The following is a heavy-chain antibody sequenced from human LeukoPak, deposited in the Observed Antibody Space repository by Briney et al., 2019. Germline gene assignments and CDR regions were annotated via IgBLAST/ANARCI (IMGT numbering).Heavy chain of an antibody. V-gene: IGHV3-23*01. CDR1: GFIFNNYA. D-gene: IGHD2-15*01. J-gene: IGHJ4*02. Sequence: GGSLRLSCAASGFIFNNYAMSWVRQAPGKGLEWVSAISIGGGSTYYADSVKGRFTISRDNSKNTLYLQMNSLRAEDTAVYYCAKGIIALLLTFDYWGQGTLVTVSS. CDR3: AKGIIALLLTFDY. CDR2: ISIGGGST.